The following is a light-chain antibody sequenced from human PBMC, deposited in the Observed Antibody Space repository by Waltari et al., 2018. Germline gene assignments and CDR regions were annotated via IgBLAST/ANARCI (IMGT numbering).Light chain of an antibody. J-gene: IGKJ1*01. Sequence: LSASVGDRVTITCRASQSISSYLNWYQQKPGKAPKLLIYAASSLQSGVPSRFSGSGSGTDFTLTISSLQPEDFATYYCQQSYSTPRTFGQGTKVEIK. CDR2: AAS. CDR3: QQSYSTPRT. V-gene: IGKV1-39*01. CDR1: QSISSY.